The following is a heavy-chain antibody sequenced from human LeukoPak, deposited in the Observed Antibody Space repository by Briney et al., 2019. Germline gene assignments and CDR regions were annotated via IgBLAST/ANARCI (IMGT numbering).Heavy chain of an antibody. CDR1: GGSISSGSYY. V-gene: IGHV4-61*02. D-gene: IGHD3-10*01. CDR2: IYTSGST. CDR3: ASTTMVRGALGY. Sequence: SETLSLTCTVSGGSISSGSYYWSWIRQPAGKGLEWIGRIYTSGSTNYNPSLKSRVTISVDTSKNQFSLKLSSVTAADTAVYYCASTTMVRGALGYWGQGTLVTVSS. J-gene: IGHJ4*02.